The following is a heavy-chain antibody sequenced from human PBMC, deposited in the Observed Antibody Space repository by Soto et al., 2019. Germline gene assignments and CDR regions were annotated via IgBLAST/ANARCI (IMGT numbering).Heavy chain of an antibody. D-gene: IGHD1-26*01. CDR1: GLTFSSYG. J-gene: IGHJ4*02. V-gene: IGHV3-30*18. Sequence: GGSLRLSCAGSGLTFSSYGIHWVRQAPGKGLEWVALISYDGGNEKYTESVKDRFTISRDDSHNVAYLQMSSLRTEDTAMYYCAKDRYSGTYPTDFDYWGQGSLVTVS. CDR3: AKDRYSGTYPTDFDY. CDR2: ISYDGGNE.